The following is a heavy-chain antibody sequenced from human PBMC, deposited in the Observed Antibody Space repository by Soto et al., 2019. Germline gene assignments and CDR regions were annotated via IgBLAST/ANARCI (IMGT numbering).Heavy chain of an antibody. Sequence: GASVKVSCKASGYTFTSYAMHWVRQAPGQRLEWMGWTNAGNGNTKYSQKFQGRVTITRDTSASTAYMELSSLRSEDTAVYYCARAYYYDSSGYPPDYWGQGTLVTVSS. D-gene: IGHD3-22*01. CDR1: GYTFTSYA. CDR2: TNAGNGNT. J-gene: IGHJ4*02. CDR3: ARAYYYDSSGYPPDY. V-gene: IGHV1-3*01.